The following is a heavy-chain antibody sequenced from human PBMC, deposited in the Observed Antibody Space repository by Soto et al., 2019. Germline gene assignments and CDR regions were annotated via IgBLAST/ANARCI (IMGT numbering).Heavy chain of an antibody. CDR3: ARAEVLRYFDWSLDAFDI. D-gene: IGHD3-9*01. Sequence: QLQLQESGPGLVKPSETLSLTCTVSGGSISSSSYYWGWIRQPPGKGLEWIGSIYYSGSTYYNPSPKSRVTISVDTSKNQFSLKLSSVTAADTAVYYCARAEVLRYFDWSLDAFDIWGQGTMVTVSS. V-gene: IGHV4-39*01. J-gene: IGHJ3*02. CDR1: GGSISSSSYY. CDR2: IYYSGST.